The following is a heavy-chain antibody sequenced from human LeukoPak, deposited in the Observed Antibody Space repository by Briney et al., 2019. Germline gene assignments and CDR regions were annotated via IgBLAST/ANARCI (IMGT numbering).Heavy chain of an antibody. CDR1: GYTFTSYD. CDR2: MNPNSGNT. J-gene: IGHJ5*02. CDR3: ARGAEWELLTFDWFDP. Sequence: ASVKVSCKASGYTFTSYDINWVRQATGQGLEWMGWMNPNSGNTGYAQKFQGRVTMTRNTSISTACMELSSLRSEDTAVYYCARGAEWELLTFDWFDPWGQGTLVTVSS. D-gene: IGHD1-26*01. V-gene: IGHV1-8*01.